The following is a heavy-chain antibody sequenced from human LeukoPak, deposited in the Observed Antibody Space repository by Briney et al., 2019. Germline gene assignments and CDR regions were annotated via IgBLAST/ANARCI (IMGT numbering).Heavy chain of an antibody. CDR3: ARGSNDYRDYSFDY. CDR1: GDSVSSNSAA. CDR2: TYYRSKWSN. D-gene: IGHD4-17*01. Sequence: SQTLSLTCAISGDSVSSNSAAWHWIRQSPSRGLEWLGRTYYRSKWSNNYAVSVKSRITINSDTSKNQFALHLNSVTPKDTAVYYCARGSNDYRDYSFDYWGLGTLVTVSS. V-gene: IGHV6-1*01. J-gene: IGHJ4*02.